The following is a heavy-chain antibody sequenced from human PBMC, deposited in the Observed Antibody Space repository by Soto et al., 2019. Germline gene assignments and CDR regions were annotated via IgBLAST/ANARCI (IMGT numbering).Heavy chain of an antibody. V-gene: IGHV1-46*01. CDR1: GYTFTTHY. CDR3: ARVKYSSSSVWGGFDY. Sequence: QVQLVQSGAEVKRPGASVKVSCRASGYTFTTHYMHWVRQAPGQGPECLGFINHDGGSTNYPQKFQGRVTMTRDTSTSTVYMELSSLRSEDTAVYYCARVKYSSSSVWGGFDYWGQGTLVTVSS. CDR2: INHDGGST. D-gene: IGHD6-6*01. J-gene: IGHJ4*02.